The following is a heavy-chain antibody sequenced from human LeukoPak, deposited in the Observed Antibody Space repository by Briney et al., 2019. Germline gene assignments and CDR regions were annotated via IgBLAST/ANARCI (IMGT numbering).Heavy chain of an antibody. CDR3: ARDDDSTGYYYV. CDR1: GYTFTGYY. Sequence: GASVKVSCKASGYTFTGYYMHWVRQAPGQGHEWMGWINPNSGGTNYAQKFQGRVTMTRDTSISTAYMELSRLRSDHTAVYYCARDDDSTGYYYVWGQGTLVTVSS. V-gene: IGHV1-2*02. CDR2: INPNSGGT. J-gene: IGHJ4*02. D-gene: IGHD3-22*01.